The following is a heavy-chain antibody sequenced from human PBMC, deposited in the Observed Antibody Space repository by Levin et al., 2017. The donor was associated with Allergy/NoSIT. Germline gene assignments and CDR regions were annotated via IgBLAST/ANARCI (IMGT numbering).Heavy chain of an antibody. CDR2: ISGRGGST. J-gene: IGHJ4*02. D-gene: IGHD6-19*01. Sequence: GESLKISCAASGFNFTSYAMTWVRQAPGKGLEWVSAISGRGGSTYYADSVKGRFTISRDNSKNTLYLQVNSLRAEDTAVYYCAKALQSSGWYGVFFDYWGQGTLVTVSS. CDR3: AKALQSSGWYGVFFDY. V-gene: IGHV3-23*01. CDR1: GFNFTSYA.